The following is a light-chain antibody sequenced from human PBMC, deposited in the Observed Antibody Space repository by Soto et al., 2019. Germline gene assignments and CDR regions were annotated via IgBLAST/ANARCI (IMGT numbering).Light chain of an antibody. Sequence: QPVLTQPPSVSAAPGQRVTISCIGINSNIGAHYEVHWYQQFPGTAPKLLIANNTNRPSGVPDRFSGSRSGTSASLAITGLQSEDEADYYCQSFDTGLTGPILGVGTKLTVL. CDR2: NNT. CDR3: QSFDTGLTGPI. V-gene: IGLV1-40*01. J-gene: IGLJ2*01. CDR1: NSNIGAHYE.